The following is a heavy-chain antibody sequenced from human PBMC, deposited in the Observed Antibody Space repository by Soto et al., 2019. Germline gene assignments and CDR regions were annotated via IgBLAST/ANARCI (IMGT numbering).Heavy chain of an antibody. Sequence: QLQLQESGSGLVKPSQTLSLTCAVSGGSISSGGYSWSWIRQPPGKGLEWIGYIYHSGSTYYNPPRKSPDTISGDRSKNPFSLKLSSVTAADAAVYSCAGVRGPYCGGECYPPTPNWFDRWGQGTLVTVSS. CDR1: GGSISSGGYS. CDR2: IYHSGST. J-gene: IGHJ5*02. D-gene: IGHD2-21*01. V-gene: IGHV4-30-2*01. CDR3: AGVRGPYCGGECYPPTPNWFDR.